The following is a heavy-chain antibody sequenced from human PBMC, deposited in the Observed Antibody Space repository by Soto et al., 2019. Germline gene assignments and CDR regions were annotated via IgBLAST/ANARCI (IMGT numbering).Heavy chain of an antibody. CDR3: GREVQQLAQEQFFQFNGVDV. Sequence: QVQLVQSGVEVKKPGASVKVSCTAYGYNLREYGVSGLRQAPGLGFEWMGWISGDNVNRRSSQKFQDIHTMTPDTSTNTASVERRSLRSDDTALYYCGREVQQLAQEQFFQFNGVDVWGQGTSVTVSS. V-gene: IGHV1-18*01. CDR1: GYNLREYG. D-gene: IGHD6-13*01. J-gene: IGHJ6*02. CDR2: ISGDNVNR.